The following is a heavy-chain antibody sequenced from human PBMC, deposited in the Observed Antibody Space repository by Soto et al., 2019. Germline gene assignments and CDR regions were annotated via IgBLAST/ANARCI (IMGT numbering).Heavy chain of an antibody. CDR1: GYTCTVYY. V-gene: IGHV1-2*02. CDR2: INPNSGGT. J-gene: IGHJ3*02. Sequence: ASVKVSCKASGYTCTVYYMHCVLQAPGQGLEWMGWINPNSGGTNYAQKFQGRVTMTRDTSISTAYMELSRLRPDDTAVYYCARDITMVRGVIWGQGTMVTVSS. CDR3: ARDITMVRGVI. D-gene: IGHD3-10*01.